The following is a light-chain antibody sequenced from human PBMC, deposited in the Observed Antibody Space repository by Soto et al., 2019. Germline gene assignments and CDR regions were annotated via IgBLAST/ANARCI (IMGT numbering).Light chain of an antibody. CDR1: SSDVGGYDY. CDR2: DVG. J-gene: IGLJ1*01. CDR3: SSFAGTYTYV. V-gene: IGLV2-11*01. Sequence: QSVLTQPRSVSGSPGQSVTIFCTGTSSDVGGYDYVSWYQQHPGKAPKLMIYDVGRRPSGVPDRFSGSKSGNTASLTISGLQSEDEADYYCSSFAGTYTYVFGTGTKLTVL.